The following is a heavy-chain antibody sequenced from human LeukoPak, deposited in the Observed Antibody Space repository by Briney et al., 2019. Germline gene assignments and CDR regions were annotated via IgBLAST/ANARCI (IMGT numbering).Heavy chain of an antibody. Sequence: ASVKVSCKASGYTFTGYYMHWVRQGPGQGLEWMGWINPNSGVTNSAQKFQDRVTMTRDTSISTAYMELSRLRSDDTAVFYCARGGELLFDYWGQGTLVTVSS. CDR2: INPNSGVT. CDR3: ARGGELLFDY. J-gene: IGHJ4*02. V-gene: IGHV1-2*02. D-gene: IGHD1-26*01. CDR1: GYTFTGYY.